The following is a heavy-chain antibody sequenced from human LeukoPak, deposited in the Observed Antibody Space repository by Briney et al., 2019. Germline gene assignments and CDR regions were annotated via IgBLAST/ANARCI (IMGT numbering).Heavy chain of an antibody. D-gene: IGHD1-7*01. V-gene: IGHV3-21*01. CDR1: GFTFSGYS. Sequence: GGSLRLSCAASGFTFSGYSMNWVRQAPGKGLERVSTISRSSSYIYYADSVKGRFTISRDNAKNSLHLQMNSLRAEDTAVYYCARVETGTTLIGAADYWGQGTLVTVSS. J-gene: IGHJ4*02. CDR2: ISRSSSYI. CDR3: ARVETGTTLIGAADY.